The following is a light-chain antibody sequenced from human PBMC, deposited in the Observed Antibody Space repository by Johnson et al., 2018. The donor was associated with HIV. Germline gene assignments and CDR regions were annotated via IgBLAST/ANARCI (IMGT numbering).Light chain of an antibody. CDR1: SCDIGNNY. J-gene: IGLJ1*01. CDR2: DNN. CDR3: GTWNTRLSVYL. V-gene: IGLV1-51*01. Sequence: QSVLTQPPSVSAAPGQKVTISWSGSSCDIGNNYVSWHQQFPGTAPKFLINDNNKRPSGIPDRISGSKSGTSATLGTTGLQTGDEADYYCGTWNTRLSVYLFGTGTKVTVL.